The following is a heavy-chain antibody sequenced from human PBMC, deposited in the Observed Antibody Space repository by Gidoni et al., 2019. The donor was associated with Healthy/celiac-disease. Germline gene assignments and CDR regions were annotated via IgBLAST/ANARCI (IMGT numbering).Heavy chain of an antibody. CDR3: ARVGGRINDILTGSGVY. Sequence: QVQLQQWGAGLLKPSETLSLTCAVYGGSFSGYYWSWIRQPPGKGLEWLGEINHSGSTHYNPSLKSRVTISVDTSKNQCSLKLSSVTAADTAVYYCARVGGRINDILTGSGVYWGQGTLVTVSS. V-gene: IGHV4-34*01. CDR1: GGSFSGYY. CDR2: INHSGST. J-gene: IGHJ4*02. D-gene: IGHD3-9*01.